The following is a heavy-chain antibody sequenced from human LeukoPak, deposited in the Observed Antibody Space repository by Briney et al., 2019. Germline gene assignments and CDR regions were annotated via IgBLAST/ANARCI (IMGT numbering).Heavy chain of an antibody. Sequence: SETLSLTCTVSGGSISSSSYYWGRIRQPPGKGLEWIGSIYYSVSTYYNPSLKSRVTISVDTSKNQFSLKLSSVTAADTAVYYCAREDRPTYYYDSSGYYHFDYWGQGTLVTVSS. J-gene: IGHJ4*02. CDR1: GGSISSSSYY. CDR2: IYYSVST. D-gene: IGHD3-22*01. V-gene: IGHV4-39*02. CDR3: AREDRPTYYYDSSGYYHFDY.